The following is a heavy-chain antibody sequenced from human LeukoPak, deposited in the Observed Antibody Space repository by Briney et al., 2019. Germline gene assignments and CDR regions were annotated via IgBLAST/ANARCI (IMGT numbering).Heavy chain of an antibody. CDR1: GFAFSTNT. CDR2: ISSSGDST. CDR3: TGPGCGSDVSNFDY. Sequence: GGSLRLSCAASGFAFSTNTMTWVRQAPGKGLEWVSGISSSGDSTYYADSVKGRFTISRDNSKNTLYLQMHSLRAEDTAVYYCTGPGCGSDVSNFDYWGQGTLVTVSS. J-gene: IGHJ4*02. D-gene: IGHD2-21*01. V-gene: IGHV3-23*01.